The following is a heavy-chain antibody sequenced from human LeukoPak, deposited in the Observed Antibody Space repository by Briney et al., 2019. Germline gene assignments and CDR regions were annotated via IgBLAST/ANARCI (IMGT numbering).Heavy chain of an antibody. CDR1: GFAFSIYG. D-gene: IGHD3-22*01. V-gene: IGHV3-23*01. CDR3: AKDLGTYYYDSSGYYFDY. J-gene: IGHJ4*02. Sequence: GGSLRLSCAASGFAFSIYGMGWVRQSPGKGLEWVSAISGSGGSTYYADSVKGRFTISRDNSKNTLYLQMNSLRAEDTAVYYCAKDLGTYYYDSSGYYFDYWGQGTLVTVSS. CDR2: ISGSGGST.